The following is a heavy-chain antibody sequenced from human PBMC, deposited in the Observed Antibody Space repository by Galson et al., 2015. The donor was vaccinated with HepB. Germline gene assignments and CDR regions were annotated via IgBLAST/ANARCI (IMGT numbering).Heavy chain of an antibody. D-gene: IGHD6-13*01. V-gene: IGHV3-53*01. CDR1: GFTVSSNY. CDR2: IYIGGTT. Sequence: SLRLSCAASGFTVSSNYMSWVRQAPGKGLEWVSVIYIGGTTNYADSVKGRFTISRDNSKNTLYLQMNNLRAEDTAVYYCARDLRTPQLVDYWGQGTLVTVSS. CDR3: ARDLRTPQLVDY. J-gene: IGHJ4*02.